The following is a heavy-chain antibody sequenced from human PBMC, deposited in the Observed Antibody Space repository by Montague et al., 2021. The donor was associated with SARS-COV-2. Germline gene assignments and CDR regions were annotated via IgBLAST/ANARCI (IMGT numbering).Heavy chain of an antibody. CDR1: GGSITNYY. D-gene: IGHD2-21*02. CDR2: IYDTGSS. J-gene: IGHJ5*02. Sequence: SETRSLTCTVSGGSITNYYWAWIRQAPGKGLEWLAYIYDTGSSKYNPSLNSRAIISMDTSKNQFSLELTSVTAADTAIYYCARDLSRAFCEGDSCYSENWFAPWGQGILVTVSS. V-gene: IGHV4-59*13. CDR3: ARDLSRAFCEGDSCYSENWFAP.